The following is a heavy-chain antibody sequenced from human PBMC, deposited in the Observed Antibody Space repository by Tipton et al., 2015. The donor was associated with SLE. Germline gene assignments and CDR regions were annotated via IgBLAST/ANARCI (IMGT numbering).Heavy chain of an antibody. V-gene: IGHV3-30*02. CDR2: IRYDGNNK. J-gene: IGHJ4*02. Sequence: GSLRLSCAASGFIVSTYGMHWVRQAPGKGLEWVTYIRYDGNNKYYADSVKGRFTISRDNSKNTLYLQMNSLRIEETAVYYCAKGGGTTTRALDSWGQGTLVTVSS. CDR1: GFIVSTYG. D-gene: IGHD1-7*01. CDR3: AKGGGTTTRALDS.